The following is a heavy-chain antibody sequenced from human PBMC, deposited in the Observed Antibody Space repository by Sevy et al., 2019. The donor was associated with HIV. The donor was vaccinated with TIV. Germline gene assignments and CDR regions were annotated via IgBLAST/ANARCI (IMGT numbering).Heavy chain of an antibody. CDR1: GFTFSNAW. CDR2: IKSKTDGGTT. J-gene: IGHJ4*02. CDR3: TADSKKRRLSALLDY. D-gene: IGHD6-25*01. Sequence: GGSLRLSCAASGFTFSNAWMSWVRQAPGKGLEWVGRIKSKTDGGTTEYAAPVKGRFTISRDDSKSTLYLQMNSLKTAEPAIYYCTADSKKRRLSALLDYWGQGTLVPVSS. V-gene: IGHV3-15*01.